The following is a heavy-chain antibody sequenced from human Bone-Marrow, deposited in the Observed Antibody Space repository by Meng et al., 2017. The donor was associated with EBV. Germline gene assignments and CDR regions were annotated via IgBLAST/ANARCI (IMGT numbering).Heavy chain of an antibody. Sequence: VPLQESGPGLGKPSETLSLTCVVSGVSVNSGTYHWSWIRQSPGKGLEWIGYIYDTGTTIYNPSLNSRVTILLETSKNQFSLRLHSVTTADTAVYYCAKSRSSTPGIVDDWGQGTLVTVSS. V-gene: IGHV4-61*01. CDR3: AKSRSSTPGIVDD. J-gene: IGHJ4*02. CDR1: GVSVNSGTYH. D-gene: IGHD3-10*01. CDR2: IYDTGTT.